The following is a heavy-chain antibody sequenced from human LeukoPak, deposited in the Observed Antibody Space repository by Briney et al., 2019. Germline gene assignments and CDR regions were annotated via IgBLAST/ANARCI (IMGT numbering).Heavy chain of an antibody. V-gene: IGHV4-30-2*01. CDR1: GGSISSGGYS. J-gene: IGHJ5*02. CDR2: IYHSGST. CDR3: ARGTAAAGFDWFDP. Sequence: PSETLSLTCAVSGGSISSGGYSWSWIRQPPGKGLEWIGYIYHSGSTYYNPSFKSRVTISVDRSKNQFSLKLSSVTAADTAVYYCARGTAAAGFDWFDPWGQGTLVTVSS. D-gene: IGHD6-13*01.